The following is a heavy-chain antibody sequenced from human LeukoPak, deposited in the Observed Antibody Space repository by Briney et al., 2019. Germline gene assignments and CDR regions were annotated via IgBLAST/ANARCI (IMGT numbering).Heavy chain of an antibody. Sequence: PGGSLRLSCAASGFTFRNYAMSWVRQAPGKGLEWVSAISGSGGSTYYADSVKGRFTISRDNSKNTLYLQMNSLRAEDTAVYYCARPAGRYYYDSSGYPFDYWGQGTLVTVSS. V-gene: IGHV3-23*01. D-gene: IGHD3-22*01. J-gene: IGHJ4*02. CDR3: ARPAGRYYYDSSGYPFDY. CDR2: ISGSGGST. CDR1: GFTFRNYA.